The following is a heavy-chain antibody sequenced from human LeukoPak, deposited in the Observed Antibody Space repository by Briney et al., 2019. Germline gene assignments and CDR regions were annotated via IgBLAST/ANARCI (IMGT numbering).Heavy chain of an antibody. D-gene: IGHD3-10*01. V-gene: IGHV1-18*01. J-gene: IGHJ3*01. CDR3: ARDPVPPWFGESPIF. CDR2: ISTYNGNT. Sequence: WASVMVSCKASGYTFTSYGINWVRQAPGQGLEWMAWISTYNGNTNYAQKLQGRVTMTTDTSTNTAYMDLRSLRSDDTAVYSCARDPVPPWFGESPIFWGQGTMVTVSS. CDR1: GYTFTSYG.